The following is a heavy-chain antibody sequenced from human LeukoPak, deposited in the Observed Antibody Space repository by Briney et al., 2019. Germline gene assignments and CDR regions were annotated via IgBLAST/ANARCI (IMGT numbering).Heavy chain of an antibody. V-gene: IGHV3-7*03. Sequence: GGSLRLSCAASGFSFSNYWMGWVRQAPGKGLACVANIKTDGSETYYVDSVKGRFTISRDNAKNSLYLQMNSLRAEDTAVYYCASGLELDYWGQGTLVTVSS. CDR3: ASGLELDY. CDR1: GFSFSNYW. CDR2: IKTDGSET. J-gene: IGHJ4*02.